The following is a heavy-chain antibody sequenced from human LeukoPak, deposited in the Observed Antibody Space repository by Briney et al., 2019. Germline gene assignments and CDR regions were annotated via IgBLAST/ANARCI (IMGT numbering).Heavy chain of an antibody. CDR3: ARHGIAVAGTEWFDP. V-gene: IGHV4-34*01. CDR1: GGSFSGYY. Sequence: SETLSLTCAVYGGSFSGYYWSWIRQPPGKGLEWIGEINHSGSTNYNPSLKSRVTISVDTSKNQFSLKLSSVTAADTAVYYCARHGIAVAGTEWFDPWGQGTLVTVSS. D-gene: IGHD6-19*01. CDR2: INHSGST. J-gene: IGHJ5*02.